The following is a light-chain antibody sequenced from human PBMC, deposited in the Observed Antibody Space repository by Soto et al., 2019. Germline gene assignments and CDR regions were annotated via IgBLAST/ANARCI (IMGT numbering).Light chain of an antibody. V-gene: IGLV2-23*02. Sequence: QSALTHPASMSGSPGQSITISCTGTSSDVGSYYPVSWFQQHPGKAPKLIIYEVNKRPSGVSDRFSGSKSGNTASLTISGLQAADEAEYYCCSYAGDTTFFVFGTGTKLTVL. CDR2: EVN. J-gene: IGLJ1*01. CDR1: SSDVGSYYP. CDR3: CSYAGDTTFFV.